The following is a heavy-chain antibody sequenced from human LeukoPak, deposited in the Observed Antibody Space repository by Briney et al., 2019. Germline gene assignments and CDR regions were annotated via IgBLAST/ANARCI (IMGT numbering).Heavy chain of an antibody. V-gene: IGHV3-7*04. CDR3: ARWDGYNFPFDY. Sequence: GGSLRLSCAASGFTFSSYWMSWVRQAPGKGLEWVANIKQDGSEIYYVDSVKGRFTISRDNAKNPLYLQMKSLRAEDTAVYYCARWDGYNFPFDYWGQGTLVTVSS. CDR2: IKQDGSEI. J-gene: IGHJ4*02. D-gene: IGHD5-24*01. CDR1: GFTFSSYW.